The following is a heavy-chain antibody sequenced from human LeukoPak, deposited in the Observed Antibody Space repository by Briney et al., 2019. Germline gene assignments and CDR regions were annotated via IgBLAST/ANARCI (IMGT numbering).Heavy chain of an antibody. D-gene: IGHD1-26*01. V-gene: IGHV1-2*02. CDR2: INPNSGGT. CDR3: ARGVGATISYYHYYIDV. Sequence: EASVRVSCKASGYTFTGYYMHWVRQAPGQGLEWMGWINPNSGGTNYAQKFQGRVTMTRDTSISTAYMELSSLRSEDTAVYYCARGVGATISYYHYYIDVWGKGTTVTVSS. CDR1: GYTFTGYY. J-gene: IGHJ6*03.